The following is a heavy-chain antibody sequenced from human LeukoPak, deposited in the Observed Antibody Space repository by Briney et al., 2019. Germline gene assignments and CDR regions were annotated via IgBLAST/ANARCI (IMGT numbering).Heavy chain of an antibody. CDR1: GFTFSTYS. CDR2: ITSSSSTI. Sequence: GGSLRLSCAASGFTFSTYSMNWVRQAPGKGLEWLSYITSSSSTIYYADSVQGRSTISRDNAKSSLYLQMNSLRVEDTAVYYCARDRVGAYWGQGTLVTVSS. V-gene: IGHV3-48*01. D-gene: IGHD1-26*01. J-gene: IGHJ4*02. CDR3: ARDRVGAY.